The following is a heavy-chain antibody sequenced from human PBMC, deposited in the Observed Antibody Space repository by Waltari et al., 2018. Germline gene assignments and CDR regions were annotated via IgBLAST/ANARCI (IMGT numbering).Heavy chain of an antibody. D-gene: IGHD3-3*01. J-gene: IGHJ3*02. Sequence: QVQLVQSGAEVKKPGSSVKVSCKASGGTFSSYAISWVRQAPGQGLEWMGGIIPIFGTANYAQKFQGRVTINADESTSTAYMELSSLRSEDTAVYYCARAVLRFLEWSDLEDAFDIWGQGTMVTVSS. CDR2: IIPIFGTA. CDR3: ARAVLRFLEWSDLEDAFDI. V-gene: IGHV1-69*01. CDR1: GGTFSSYA.